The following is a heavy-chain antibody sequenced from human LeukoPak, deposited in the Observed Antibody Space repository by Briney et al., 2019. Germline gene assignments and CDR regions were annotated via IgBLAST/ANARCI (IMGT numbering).Heavy chain of an antibody. V-gene: IGHV1-2*02. CDR3: ARGGPAESSGSYYGTLGEFDY. J-gene: IGHJ4*02. Sequence: ASVKVSCKASGYTFTGYYMHWVRQAPGQGLEWMGWINPNSGGTDYAQKFQGRVTMTRDTSISTAYMELSRLRSDDTAVYYCARGGPAESSGSYYGTLGEFDYWGQGTLVTVSS. CDR1: GYTFTGYY. D-gene: IGHD3-10*01. CDR2: INPNSGGT.